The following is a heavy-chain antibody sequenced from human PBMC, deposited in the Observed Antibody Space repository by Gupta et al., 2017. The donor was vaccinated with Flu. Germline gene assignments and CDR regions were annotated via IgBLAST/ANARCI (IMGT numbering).Heavy chain of an antibody. CDR2: ISGGGSNT. CDR1: GFTFSNYA. V-gene: IGHV3-23*01. J-gene: IGHJ3*02. CDR3: AKGANWAFEI. Sequence: EVQLLESGGGLAQPGGSLRLSCAASGFTFSNYAMRWVRQAPGKGLEWVSTISGGGSNTYYADSVKGRFTISGDSSKKTVYLPMNSLRAEDTAVYYCAKGANWAFEIWGQGRMVTVSS. D-gene: IGHD1-1*01.